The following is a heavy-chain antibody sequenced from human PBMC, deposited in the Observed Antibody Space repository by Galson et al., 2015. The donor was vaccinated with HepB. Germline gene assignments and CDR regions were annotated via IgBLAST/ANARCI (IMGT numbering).Heavy chain of an antibody. V-gene: IGHV3-23*01. Sequence: SLRLSCAASGFTFSSYAMSWVRQAPGKGLEWVSAISGSGGSTYYADSVKGRFTISRDNSKNTLYLQMNSLRAEDTAVYYCAKDQRITMVRGVIGYYYYYMDVWGKGTTVTVSS. CDR3: AKDQRITMVRGVIGYYYYYMDV. J-gene: IGHJ6*03. CDR1: GFTFSSYA. CDR2: ISGSGGST. D-gene: IGHD3-10*01.